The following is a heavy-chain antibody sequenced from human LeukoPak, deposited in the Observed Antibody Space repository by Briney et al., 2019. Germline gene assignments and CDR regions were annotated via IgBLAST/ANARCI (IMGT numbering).Heavy chain of an antibody. CDR1: GFTFSSYW. J-gene: IGHJ5*02. V-gene: IGHV3-48*01. CDR3: ARTPSVSAGHWFDP. CDR2: ISSDSLTI. D-gene: IGHD2-15*01. Sequence: GGSLRLSCAASGFTFSSYWMHWVRQAPGKGLEWVSYISSDSLTIYYANSVKGRFTISRDNAKNSLYPQMNSLRAEDTAVYYCARTPSVSAGHWFDPWGQGTLVTVSS.